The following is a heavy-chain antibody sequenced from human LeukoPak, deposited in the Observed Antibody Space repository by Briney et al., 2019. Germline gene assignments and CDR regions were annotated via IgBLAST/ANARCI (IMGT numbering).Heavy chain of an antibody. CDR1: GFTFSSHA. D-gene: IGHD3-16*01. Sequence: GGSLRLSCAASGFTFSSHAMNWVRQAPGKGLEWVSNIVNSGSNTYYADSVKGRFTISRDNSKNTLYLQMNSLRAEDTALYYCAKAIGGGRDALDIWGQGTLVTVSS. J-gene: IGHJ4*02. V-gene: IGHV3-23*01. CDR2: IVNSGSNT. CDR3: AKAIGGGRDALDI.